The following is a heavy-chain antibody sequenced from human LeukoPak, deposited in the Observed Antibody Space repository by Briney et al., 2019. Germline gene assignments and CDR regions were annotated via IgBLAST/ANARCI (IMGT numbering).Heavy chain of an antibody. J-gene: IGHJ4*02. CDR3: TRGHYYGDSPVAY. V-gene: IGHV3-49*04. CDR1: GFTFSSYG. CDR2: IRSKAYGGTT. D-gene: IGHD3-10*01. Sequence: GRSLRLSCAASGFTFSSYGMHWVRQAPGKGLEWVGFIRSKAYGGTTENAASVKDRFIFSRDDSNNIAYLQMNSLKTDDTAVYYCTRGHYYGDSPVAYWGQGTLVTVSS.